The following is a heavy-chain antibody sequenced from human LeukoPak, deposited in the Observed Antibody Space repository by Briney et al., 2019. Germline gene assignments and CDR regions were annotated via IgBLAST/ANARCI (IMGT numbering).Heavy chain of an antibody. J-gene: IGHJ4*02. Sequence: PSETLSLTCTVSGGSISSSNYYWGWIRQPPGKGLEWIGSIYYSGRTYYNPSLKSRVTISVDTSKNQFSLKLSSVTAADTAVFYCATNPISYCGGGCYSYYFDYWGLGTLVTVSS. CDR3: ATNPISYCGGGCYSYYFDY. V-gene: IGHV4-39*01. CDR2: IYYSGRT. CDR1: GGSISSSNYY. D-gene: IGHD2-21*02.